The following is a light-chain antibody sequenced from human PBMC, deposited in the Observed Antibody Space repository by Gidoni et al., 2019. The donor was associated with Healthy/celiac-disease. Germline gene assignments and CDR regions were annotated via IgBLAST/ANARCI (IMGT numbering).Light chain of an antibody. CDR1: QSVSSSY. V-gene: IGKV3-20*01. Sequence: EIVLTQSPGTLSLSPGERATLSCRASQSVSSSYLAWYQQKPGQAPRLLIYGASSRATGIPDRFSGSGSGTDVTLTIRRLEPEDFAVYYCQQYGSSPLITFGPGTKVDIK. CDR3: QQYGSSPLIT. CDR2: GAS. J-gene: IGKJ3*01.